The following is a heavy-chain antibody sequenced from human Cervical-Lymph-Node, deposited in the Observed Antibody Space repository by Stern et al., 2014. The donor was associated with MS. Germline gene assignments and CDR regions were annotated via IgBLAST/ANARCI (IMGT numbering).Heavy chain of an antibody. CDR1: GGSISSGGYS. V-gene: IGHV4-30-2*01. CDR3: ARSSTVTPNAFDS. CDR2: IYHSGST. J-gene: IGHJ3*02. Sequence: VQLLESGSGLVKPSQTLSLTCAVSGGSISSGGYSWSWIRQPPGKGLERIGYIYHSGSTYYNPSLTSRVTLSVYRYKNQFSLQLSAGTAADTAVYYCARSSTVTPNAFDSWGQGTMVTVSS. D-gene: IGHD4-17*01.